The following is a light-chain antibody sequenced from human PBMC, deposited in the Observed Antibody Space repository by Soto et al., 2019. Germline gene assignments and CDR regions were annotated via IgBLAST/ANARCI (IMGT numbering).Light chain of an antibody. J-gene: IGKJ1*01. CDR2: GAS. Sequence: EVVMTQSPATLSVSLGDRATLSCRASQSVSSNLAWYQQKPGQGPRLLIYGASTRATGIPARFSGSGSGTEFTLTISSLQSEDFAVYYCQQYNTWPRTFGQGAKVEI. CDR1: QSVSSN. V-gene: IGKV3-15*01. CDR3: QQYNTWPRT.